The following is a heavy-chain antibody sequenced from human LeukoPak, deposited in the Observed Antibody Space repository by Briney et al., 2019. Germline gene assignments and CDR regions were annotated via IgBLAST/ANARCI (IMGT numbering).Heavy chain of an antibody. CDR1: GFTVSSNY. CDR3: ARISDLDYGDYPFDP. J-gene: IGHJ5*02. D-gene: IGHD4-17*01. Sequence: PGGSLRLSCAASGFTVSSNYMSWVRQAPGKGLEWVSVIYSGGSTYYADSVKGRFTISRDNSKNTLYLQMNSLRAEDTALYYCARISDLDYGDYPFDPWGQGTLVTVSS. V-gene: IGHV3-53*01. CDR2: IYSGGST.